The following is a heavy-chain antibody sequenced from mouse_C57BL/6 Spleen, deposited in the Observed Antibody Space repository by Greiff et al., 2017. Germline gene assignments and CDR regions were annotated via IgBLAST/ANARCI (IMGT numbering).Heavy chain of an antibody. CDR1: GYTFTDSE. CDR2: IDPETGGT. V-gene: IGHV1-15*01. Sequence: QVPLPQSGAELVRPGASVTLSCKASGYTFTDSEMHWVKQTPVHGLEWIGAIDPETGGTAYNQKFKGKAILTADKSSSTAYMELRSRTSEDSAVYYCTRLTVVDDWYVDVWGTGTTVTVSS. CDR3: TRLTVVDDWYVDV. J-gene: IGHJ1*03. D-gene: IGHD1-1*01.